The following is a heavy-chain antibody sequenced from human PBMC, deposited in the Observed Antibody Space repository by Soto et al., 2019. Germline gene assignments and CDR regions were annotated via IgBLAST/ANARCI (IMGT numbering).Heavy chain of an antibody. Sequence: QVQLVQSGAEVKKPGASVKVSCKASGYTFTSYGISWVRQAPGQGLEWMGWISAYNGNTNYAQKLQGRVTMTTDTSTSTAYMELRSLRSDDTAVYYCARGCPIAVAGTSFCYFDYWGQGTLVTVSS. J-gene: IGHJ4*02. CDR1: GYTFTSYG. V-gene: IGHV1-18*01. CDR3: ARGCPIAVAGTSFCYFDY. D-gene: IGHD6-19*01. CDR2: ISAYNGNT.